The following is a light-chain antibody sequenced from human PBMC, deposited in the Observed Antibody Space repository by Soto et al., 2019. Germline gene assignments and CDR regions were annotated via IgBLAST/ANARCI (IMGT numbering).Light chain of an antibody. CDR2: EVS. V-gene: IGLV2-8*01. J-gene: IGLJ2*01. CDR1: SSDVGGYNY. Sequence: QSALTQPPSASGSPGQSVTLSCTGTSSDVGGYNYVSWYQQHPGKAPKLIIYEVSKRPSGVPDRFSGSKSGHTASLTVSGLQAEDEADYHCNSYADSNNLVFGGGTKLTVL. CDR3: NSYADSNNLV.